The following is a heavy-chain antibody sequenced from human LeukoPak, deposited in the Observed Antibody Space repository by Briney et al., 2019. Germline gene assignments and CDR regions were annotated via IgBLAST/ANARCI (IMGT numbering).Heavy chain of an antibody. CDR3: ARGRASHNWFDP. V-gene: IGHV4-34*01. CDR2: INHSGST. J-gene: IGHJ5*02. CDR1: GGSFSGYY. Sequence: SETLSLTCAVYGGSFSGYYWSWIRQPPGKGLEWIGEINHSGSTNYNPSLKSRVTISVDTSKNQLSLKLSSVTAADTAVYHCARGRASHNWFDPWGQGTLVTVSS.